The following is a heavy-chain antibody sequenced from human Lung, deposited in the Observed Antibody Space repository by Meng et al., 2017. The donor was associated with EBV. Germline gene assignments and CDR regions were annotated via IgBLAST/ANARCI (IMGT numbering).Heavy chain of an antibody. V-gene: IGHV4-39*07. CDR1: GGSIDSKSYY. CDR2: INYSGRT. J-gene: IGHJ4*02. Sequence: QLQLQASGPRLVKPSGTLSFTCFVSGGSIDSKSYYWGWIRQPPGRGLEWIGSINYSGRTHYNPSLVSRVTISADTSKNDFSLKLTSVTAADTAVYYCATEHYDYLWGNYRSDSWGQGTLVTVSS. CDR3: ATEHYDYLWGNYRSDS. D-gene: IGHD3-16*02.